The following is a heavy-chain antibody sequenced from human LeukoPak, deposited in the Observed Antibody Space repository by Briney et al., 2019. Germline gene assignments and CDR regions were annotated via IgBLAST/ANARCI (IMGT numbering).Heavy chain of an antibody. CDR3: ATQKAVAANIDY. CDR1: GGSFSGYY. CDR2: INHSGST. V-gene: IGHV4-34*01. D-gene: IGHD6-19*01. Sequence: PSETLSLTCAVYGGSFSGYYWSWIRQPPGKGLEWIGEINHSGSTNYNPSLKSRVTISVDTSKNQFSLKLSSVTAADTAVYYCATQKAVAANIDYWGQGTLVTVSS. J-gene: IGHJ4*02.